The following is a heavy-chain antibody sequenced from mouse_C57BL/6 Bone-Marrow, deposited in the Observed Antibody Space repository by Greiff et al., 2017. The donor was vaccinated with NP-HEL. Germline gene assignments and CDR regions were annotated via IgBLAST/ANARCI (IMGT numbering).Heavy chain of an antibody. J-gene: IGHJ3*01. D-gene: IGHD3-2*02. CDR2: IWSGGST. CDR1: GFSLTSYG. CDR3: ARPDSSGSSFAY. Sequence: QVQLKESGPGLVPPSQSLSITCTVSGFSLTSYGVHWVRQSPGKGLEWLGVIWSGGSTDYNAAFISRLSISKDNSKSQVFFKMNSLQADDTAIYYCARPDSSGSSFAYWGQGTLVTVSA. V-gene: IGHV2-2*01.